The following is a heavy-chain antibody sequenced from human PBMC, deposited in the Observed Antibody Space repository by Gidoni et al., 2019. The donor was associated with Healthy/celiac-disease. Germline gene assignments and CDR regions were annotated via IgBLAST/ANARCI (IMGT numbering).Heavy chain of an antibody. D-gene: IGHD7-27*01. Sequence: EVQLLESGGGLVQPGGSLRLSCPASGFTFSSYAMSWVRQAPGKGLEWVSAISGSGGSTYYADSVKGRFTISRDNSKNTLYLQMNSLRAEDTAVYYCAKDDWAGDLYFDYWGQGTLVTVSS. CDR2: ISGSGGST. J-gene: IGHJ4*02. CDR3: AKDDWAGDLYFDY. V-gene: IGHV3-23*01. CDR1: GFTFSSYA.